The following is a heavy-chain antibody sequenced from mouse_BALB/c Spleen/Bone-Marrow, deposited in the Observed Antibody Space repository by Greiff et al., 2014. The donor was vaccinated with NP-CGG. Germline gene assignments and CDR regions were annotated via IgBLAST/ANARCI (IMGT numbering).Heavy chain of an antibody. J-gene: IGHJ4*01. CDR1: GFTFSDYY. D-gene: IGHD2-3*01. CDR3: ARGPHDDDMDY. V-gene: IGHV5-4*02. Sequence: EVKLMESGGGLVKPGGSLKLSCATSGFTFSDYYMYWVRQTPEKRLEWVATISDGGSYTYYPDSVKGRFSISRDNAKNNLYLQLSSLKSEDTAMYYCARGPHDDDMDYWGQGTSVTVSS. CDR2: ISDGGSYT.